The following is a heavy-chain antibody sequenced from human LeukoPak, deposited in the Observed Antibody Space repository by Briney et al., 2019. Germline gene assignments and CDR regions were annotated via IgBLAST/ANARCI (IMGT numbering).Heavy chain of an antibody. Sequence: GGSLRLSCAASGFTFSSYGMHWVRQAPGKGLEWVAVIWYDGSNRYYADSVKGRFTISRDNSKNTLYLQMNSLRAEDTAVYYCARDYGDGYNLDYWGQGTLVTVSS. D-gene: IGHD5-24*01. CDR2: IWYDGSNR. V-gene: IGHV3-33*01. CDR3: ARDYGDGYNLDY. CDR1: GFTFSSYG. J-gene: IGHJ4*02.